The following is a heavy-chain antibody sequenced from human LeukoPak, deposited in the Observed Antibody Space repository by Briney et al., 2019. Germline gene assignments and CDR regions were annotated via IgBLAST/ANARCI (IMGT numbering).Heavy chain of an antibody. Sequence: GRSLRLSCAASGFTFSSYGMHWVRQAPGKGLEWVAVISYDGSNKYYAVSVKGRFTISRDNSKNTLYLQMNSLRAEDTAVYYCAKDSSSYYYDSSGYYSDYYCGMDVWGQGTTVTVSS. CDR3: AKDSSSYYYDSSGYYSDYYCGMDV. CDR2: ISYDGSNK. CDR1: GFTFSSYG. J-gene: IGHJ6*02. V-gene: IGHV3-30*18. D-gene: IGHD3-22*01.